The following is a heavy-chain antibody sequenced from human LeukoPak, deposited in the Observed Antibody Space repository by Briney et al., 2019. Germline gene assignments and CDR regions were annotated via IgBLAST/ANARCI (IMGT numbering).Heavy chain of an antibody. CDR3: ARGQMVRGVITH. J-gene: IGHJ4*02. V-gene: IGHV4-34*01. Sequence: PSETLSITCAVYGGSFSGYYWSWIRQPPGKGLEWIGEINHSGSTNYNPPLKSRVTISVDTSKNQFSLKLSSVTAADTAVYYCARGQMVRGVITHWGQGTLVTVSS. CDR1: GGSFSGYY. D-gene: IGHD3-10*01. CDR2: INHSGST.